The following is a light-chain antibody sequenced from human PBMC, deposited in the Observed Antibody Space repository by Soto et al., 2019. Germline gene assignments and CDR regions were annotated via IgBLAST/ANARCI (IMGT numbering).Light chain of an antibody. J-gene: IGLJ2*01. CDR1: SSDIGAYNY. CDR2: DVN. V-gene: IGLV2-14*01. Sequence: QSVLTQPASVSGSPGQSITISCTGTSSDIGAYNYVSWYQQHPGKAPKLIIYDVNNRPSGVSNRFSGSKSGSTASLTISGLQHEDEADYYCSSQRTTSILVFGGGTQLTVL. CDR3: SSQRTTSILV.